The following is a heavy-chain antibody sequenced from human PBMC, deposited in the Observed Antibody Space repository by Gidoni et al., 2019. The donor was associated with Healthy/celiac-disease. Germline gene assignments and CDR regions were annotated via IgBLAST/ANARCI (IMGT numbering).Heavy chain of an antibody. D-gene: IGHD2-15*01. CDR2: IYYSGST. CDR1: GCSISSGDYY. J-gene: IGHJ5*02. Sequence: QVQLQESGPGLVKPSQTLSLTCTVSGCSISSGDYYCSWIRQPPGKGLEWIGYIYYSGSTYYNPSLKSRVTISVDTSKNQFSLKLSSVTAADTAVYYCASVVVVRGWFDPWGQGTLVTVSS. V-gene: IGHV4-30-4*01. CDR3: ASVVVVRGWFDP.